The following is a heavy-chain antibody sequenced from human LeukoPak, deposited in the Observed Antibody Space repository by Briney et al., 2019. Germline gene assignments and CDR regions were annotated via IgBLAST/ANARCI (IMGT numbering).Heavy chain of an antibody. CDR3: AKERRDGYRNHFDY. Sequence: GRSLRLSCAASGFTSSSYGMHWVRQAPGKGLEWVAVIWYDGSNKYYADSVKGRFTISRDNSKNTLYLQMNSLRAEDTAVYYCAKERRDGYRNHFDYWGQGTLVTVSS. D-gene: IGHD5-24*01. V-gene: IGHV3-33*06. J-gene: IGHJ4*02. CDR2: IWYDGSNK. CDR1: GFTSSSYG.